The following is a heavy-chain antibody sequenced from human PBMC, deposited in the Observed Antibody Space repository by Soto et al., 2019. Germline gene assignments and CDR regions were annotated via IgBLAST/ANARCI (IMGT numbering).Heavy chain of an antibody. CDR3: AKGVAGWYYFDY. CDR1: GFTFDDYA. D-gene: IGHD3-3*01. Sequence: EVQLVESGGGLVQPGRSLRLSCAASGFTFDDYAMHWVRQAPGKGLAWVSGISWNVGSIAYADSVKGRFTISRDNATNSLYLQMNSLRAEDTALYYCAKGVAGWYYFDYWGQGTLVTVSS. CDR2: ISWNVGSI. J-gene: IGHJ4*02. V-gene: IGHV3-9*01.